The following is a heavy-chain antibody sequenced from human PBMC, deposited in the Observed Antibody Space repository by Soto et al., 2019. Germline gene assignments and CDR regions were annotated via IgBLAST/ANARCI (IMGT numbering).Heavy chain of an antibody. D-gene: IGHD1-7*01. Sequence: GESLKISCKASGYNFGGYWIGWLRQMPGKVLEWMGIIFPGDSDTRYSPSFQGQATISADKSISTVHLQWRSLKASDTAIYFCARGRFLGTPPDYWGQGTLVTLSS. V-gene: IGHV5-51*01. CDR2: IFPGDSDT. CDR3: ARGRFLGTPPDY. CDR1: GYNFGGYW. J-gene: IGHJ4*02.